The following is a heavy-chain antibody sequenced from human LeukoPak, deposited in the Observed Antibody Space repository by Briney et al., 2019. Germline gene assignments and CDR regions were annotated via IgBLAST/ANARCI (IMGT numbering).Heavy chain of an antibody. Sequence: SETLSLTCTVSGYSINSGYYWGWIRQPPGKGLEWIGSIYHSGSTYYNPSLKSRVTMSVDTSKNQFSLKLSSVTAADTAVYYCATTLSSSWYYNWFDPWGQGTLVTVSS. J-gene: IGHJ5*02. CDR2: IYHSGST. V-gene: IGHV4-38-2*02. D-gene: IGHD6-13*01. CDR1: GYSINSGYY. CDR3: ATTLSSSWYYNWFDP.